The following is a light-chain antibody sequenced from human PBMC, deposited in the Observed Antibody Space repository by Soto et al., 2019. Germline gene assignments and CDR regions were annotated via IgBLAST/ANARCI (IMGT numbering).Light chain of an antibody. CDR2: GAS. J-gene: IGKJ2*01. V-gene: IGKV3-15*01. CDR1: QSVSSSY. Sequence: EIVLTQSPGTLSLSPGERATLSCRASQSVSSSYLAWYKQKPGQAPRLLIYGASTRATDIPARFSGSGSGTEFTLTISSLQSEDFAIYYCQQYNDWPPMYTFGQGTKVDIK. CDR3: QQYNDWPPMYT.